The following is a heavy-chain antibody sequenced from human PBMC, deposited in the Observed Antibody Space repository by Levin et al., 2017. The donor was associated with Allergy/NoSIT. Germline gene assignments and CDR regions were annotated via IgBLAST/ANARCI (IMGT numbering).Heavy chain of an antibody. CDR2: IYKSGST. Sequence: SETLSLTCTVSGGSISSYYWSWIRQPPGKGLEWIGYIYKSGSTNYNPSLKSRITISIDTSKNQFSLKLNSVTAADTAVYYCARVGHEYGELVLELDTWGQGTLITVSS. D-gene: IGHD4-17*01. CDR3: ARVGHEYGELVLELDT. CDR1: GGSISSYY. J-gene: IGHJ5*02. V-gene: IGHV4-59*01.